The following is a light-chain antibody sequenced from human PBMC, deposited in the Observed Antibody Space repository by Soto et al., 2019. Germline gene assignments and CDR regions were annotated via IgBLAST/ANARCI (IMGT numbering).Light chain of an antibody. J-gene: IGKJ4*01. CDR1: QSVTNSF. CDR3: QQYGGSPLT. V-gene: IGKV3-20*01. Sequence: EIVLTQSPGTLSLSPGERATLSCRASQSVTNSFLAWYQQKPGQAPRLLIHGASSMATGIPDRFSGSGSGTDFTLTISRLEPEDFAVYYCQQYGGSPLTFGGGTKVEIK. CDR2: GAS.